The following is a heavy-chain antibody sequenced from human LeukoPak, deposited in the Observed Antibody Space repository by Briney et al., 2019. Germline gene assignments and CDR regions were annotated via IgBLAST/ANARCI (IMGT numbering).Heavy chain of an antibody. CDR1: GGSISSSSYY. D-gene: IGHD3-16*01. Sequence: PSETLSLTCTVSGGSISSSSYYWGWIRQPPGKGLEWIGYIYYSGSTNYNPSLKSRVTISVDTSKNQFSLKLSSVTAADTAVYYCARGGEMDIWFDPWGQGTLVTVSS. J-gene: IGHJ5*02. V-gene: IGHV4-61*05. CDR3: ARGGEMDIWFDP. CDR2: IYYSGST.